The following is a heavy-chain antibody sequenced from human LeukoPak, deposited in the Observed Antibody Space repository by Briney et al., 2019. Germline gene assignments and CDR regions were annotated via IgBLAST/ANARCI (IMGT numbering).Heavy chain of an antibody. J-gene: IGHJ3*02. Sequence: GGSLRLSCAASGFTFSGFSMNWVRQAPGKGLEWVSSISSNTYIYYGDSVKGRFTISRDNAKNSLYLQMSSLRAEDTAVYYCARGLGSYAYSDAFDIWGQGTMVTVSS. V-gene: IGHV3-21*01. CDR3: ARGLGSYAYSDAFDI. CDR2: ISSNTYI. CDR1: GFTFSGFS. D-gene: IGHD5-18*01.